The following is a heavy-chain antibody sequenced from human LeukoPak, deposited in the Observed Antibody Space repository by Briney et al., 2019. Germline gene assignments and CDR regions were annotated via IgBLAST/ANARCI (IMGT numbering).Heavy chain of an antibody. V-gene: IGHV3-48*03. J-gene: IGHJ6*04. Sequence: PVGSLRLSCAASGFTFSSYEMNWVRQAPGKGLEWVSYISSSGSTIYYADSVKGRFTTSRDNAKNSLYLQMNSLRAEDTAVYYCAELGITMIGGVWGKGTTVTISS. D-gene: IGHD3-10*02. CDR1: GFTFSSYE. CDR3: AELGITMIGGV. CDR2: ISSSGSTI.